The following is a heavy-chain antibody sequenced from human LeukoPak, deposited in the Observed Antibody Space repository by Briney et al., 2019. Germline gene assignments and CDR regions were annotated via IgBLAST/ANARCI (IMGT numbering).Heavy chain of an antibody. CDR2: ISGSGGST. V-gene: IGHV3-23*01. CDR1: GFTFSSYA. J-gene: IGHJ6*02. D-gene: IGHD3-3*01. Sequence: PGGSLRLSCAAPGFTFSSYAMSWVRQAPGKGLEWVSAISGSGGSTYYADSVKGRFTISRDNSKNTLYLQMNSLRAEDTAVYYCAKDGSYDFWSGYIHYYYGMDVWGQGTTVTVSS. CDR3: AKDGSYDFWSGYIHYYYGMDV.